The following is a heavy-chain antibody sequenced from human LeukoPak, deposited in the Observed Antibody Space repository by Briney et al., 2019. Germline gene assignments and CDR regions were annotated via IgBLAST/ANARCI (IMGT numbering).Heavy chain of an antibody. J-gene: IGHJ4*02. CDR2: INGDGSST. D-gene: IGHD3-16*02. V-gene: IGHV3-74*01. Sequence: GGSLRLSCAASGFTFTSYWMHWVRQAPGKGLVWVSRINGDGSSTSYADSVKGRFTISRDNAKNTLYLQMNSLRPEDTAVYYCARDLANRADWGQGTLVTVSS. CDR1: GFTFTSYW. CDR3: ARDLANRAD.